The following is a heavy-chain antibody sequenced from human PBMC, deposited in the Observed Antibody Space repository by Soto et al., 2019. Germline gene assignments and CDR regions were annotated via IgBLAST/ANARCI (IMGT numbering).Heavy chain of an antibody. D-gene: IGHD1-7*01. J-gene: IGHJ6*02. CDR1: GDTFSTYT. CDR3: ASNHLGTTPYGMDV. Sequence: SVMVSCNASGDTFSTYTITWVRQAPGQGLEWMGGIIPRSGTSNYAQKFQGRVTITADESTSTAYMELSSLRAEDTAVYYCASNHLGTTPYGMDVWGQGTTVTVSS. CDR2: IIPRSGTS. V-gene: IGHV1-69*13.